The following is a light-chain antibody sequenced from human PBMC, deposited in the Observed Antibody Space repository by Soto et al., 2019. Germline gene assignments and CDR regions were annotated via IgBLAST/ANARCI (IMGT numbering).Light chain of an antibody. CDR1: QSVSSSY. CDR3: QQCDSSPYT. J-gene: IGKJ2*01. V-gene: IGKV3-20*01. Sequence: DIVLTQSPGTLSLSPGERVTISCRASQSVSSSYLDWHQQKPGQAPRLLIYGASSRATGIPDRFSGSGSGTDFTLTISRLEPEDFAVYYCQQCDSSPYTFGQGTKLEIK. CDR2: GAS.